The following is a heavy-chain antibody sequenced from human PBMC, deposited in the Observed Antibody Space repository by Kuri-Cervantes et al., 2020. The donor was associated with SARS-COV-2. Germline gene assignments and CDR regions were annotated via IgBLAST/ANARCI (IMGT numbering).Heavy chain of an antibody. J-gene: IGHJ4*02. D-gene: IGHD3-3*01. CDR2: ISAYNGNT. CDR1: GYTFTSYG. V-gene: IGHV1-18*01. Sequence: ASVKVSCKASGYTFTSYGISWVRQAPGQGLEWMGWISAYNGNTNYAQKLQGRVTMTTDTSTSTAYMELSSLRSEDTAVYYCARVKYYDFWSGYSDEGAFDYWGQGTLVTVSS. CDR3: ARVKYYDFWSGYSDEGAFDY.